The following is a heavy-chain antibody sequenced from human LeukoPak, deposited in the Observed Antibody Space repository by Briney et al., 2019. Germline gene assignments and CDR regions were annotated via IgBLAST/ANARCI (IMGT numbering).Heavy chain of an antibody. D-gene: IGHD5-12*01. Sequence: GGSLRLSCAASGFIFSSYWMRWVRQAPGKGLEWVATIKQDGTESNYVDSVKGRFTISRDNAKNSLYLQMNSLRAEDTAVYYCARSGISRAFDIWGQGTMVTVSS. J-gene: IGHJ3*02. CDR3: ARSGISRAFDI. CDR1: GFIFSSYW. CDR2: IKQDGTES. V-gene: IGHV3-7*01.